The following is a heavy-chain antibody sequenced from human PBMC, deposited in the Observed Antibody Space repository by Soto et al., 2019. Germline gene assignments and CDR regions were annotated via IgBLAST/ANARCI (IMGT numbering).Heavy chain of an antibody. CDR2: INPNSGGT. CDR3: ATQCSGGSSPSAFDI. Sequence: ASVKVSCKASGYTFTGYYMHWVRQAPGQGLEWMGWINPNSGGTNYAQKFQGWVTMTRDTSISTAYMELSRLRSDDTAVYYCATQCSGGSSPSAFDIWGQGTMVTVS. CDR1: GYTFTGYY. D-gene: IGHD2-15*01. J-gene: IGHJ3*02. V-gene: IGHV1-2*04.